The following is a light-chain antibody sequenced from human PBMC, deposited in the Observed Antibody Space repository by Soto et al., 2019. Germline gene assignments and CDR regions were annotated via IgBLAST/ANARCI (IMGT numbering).Light chain of an antibody. V-gene: IGKV1-27*01. CDR1: QGIGVY. J-gene: IGKJ4*01. CDR2: AAS. Sequence: DIQMTQSPSSLYASLGDRVTITCRASQGIGVYLAWFQQKPGNAPKLLIYAASTLQSGVPSRFSGSGSGTDFTLTVSSLQPEDVATYYCQKYNSAPLTVGGGTRVEIK. CDR3: QKYNSAPLT.